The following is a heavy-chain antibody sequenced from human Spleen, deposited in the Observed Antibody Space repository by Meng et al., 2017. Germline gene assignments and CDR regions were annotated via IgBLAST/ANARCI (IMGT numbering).Heavy chain of an antibody. V-gene: IGHV4-34*01. CDR3: ARGPTTMAHDFDY. J-gene: IGHJ4*02. CDR1: GGSFSGYY. D-gene: IGHD4-11*01. CDR2: INHSGIT. Sequence: QVQLQEAGPGLVKPSETRSLTCAVYGGSFSGYYWNWIRQPPGKGLEWIGDINHSGITNYNPSLKSRVTISVDTSKNQFFLKLSSVTAADTAVYYCARGPTTMAHDFDYWGQGTLVTVSS.